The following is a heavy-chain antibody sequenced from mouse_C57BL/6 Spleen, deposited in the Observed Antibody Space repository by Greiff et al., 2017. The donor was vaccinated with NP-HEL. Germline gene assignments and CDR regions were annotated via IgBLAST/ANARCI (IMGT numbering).Heavy chain of an antibody. J-gene: IGHJ2*01. V-gene: IGHV1-42*01. D-gene: IGHD4-1*01. CDR3: ARWEDYSDY. CDR2: INPSTGGT. Sequence: VHVKQSGPELVKPGASVKISCKASGYSFTGYYMNWVKQSPEKSLEWIGEINPSTGGTTYNQKFKAKATLTVDKSSSTAYMQLKSLTSEDSAVYYCARWEDYSDYWGQGTTLTVSS. CDR1: GYSFTGYY.